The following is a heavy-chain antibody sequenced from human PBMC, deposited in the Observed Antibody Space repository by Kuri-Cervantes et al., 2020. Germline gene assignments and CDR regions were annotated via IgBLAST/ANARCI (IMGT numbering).Heavy chain of an antibody. D-gene: IGHD1-7*01. CDR3: ARDGHNWNYDQWGTTFYYYGMDV. CDR1: GGTFSSYA. V-gene: IGHV1-69*13. J-gene: IGHJ6*02. Sequence: SVKVSCKASGGTFSSYAISWVRQAPGQGLEWMGGIIPIFGTANYAQKFQGRVTITADESTSTAYMELRSLRSDDTAVYYCARDGHNWNYDQWGTTFYYYGMDVWGQGTTVTVSS. CDR2: IIPIFGTA.